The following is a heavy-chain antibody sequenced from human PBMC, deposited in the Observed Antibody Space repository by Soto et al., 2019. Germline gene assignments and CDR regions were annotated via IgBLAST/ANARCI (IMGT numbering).Heavy chain of an antibody. CDR2: ISWNSGSI. J-gene: IGHJ5*02. Sequence: EVQLVESGGGLVQPGRSLRLSCAASGFTFDDYAMHWVRQAPGKGLEWVSGISWNSGSIGYADSVKGRFTISRDNAKNSRYLKMNVLRVEDTAFYYCAEESSGWFLGNCFAPGGQGTLVP. CDR1: GFTFDDYA. V-gene: IGHV3-9*01. CDR3: AEESSGWFLGNCFAP. D-gene: IGHD6-13*01.